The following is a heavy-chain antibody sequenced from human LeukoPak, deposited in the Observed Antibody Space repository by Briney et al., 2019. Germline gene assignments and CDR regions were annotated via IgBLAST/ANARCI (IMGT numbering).Heavy chain of an antibody. V-gene: IGHV3-43*01. CDR1: GFKFDDYN. J-gene: IGHJ4*02. CDR2: IGWDAETA. Sequence: GGSLRLSCEASGFKFDDYNMHWLRQSPGKGLEWVSVIGWDAETAHYADSVKGRFTISRDNRKNSLYLQMTGLRSEDTALYYCSRENPYCTSTTCFFDSWGQGTLVTV. CDR3: SRENPYCTSTTCFFDS. D-gene: IGHD2/OR15-2a*01.